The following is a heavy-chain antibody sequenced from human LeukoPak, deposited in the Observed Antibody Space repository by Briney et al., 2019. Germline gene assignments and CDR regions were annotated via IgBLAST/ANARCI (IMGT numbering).Heavy chain of an antibody. CDR1: GYTFTSYD. Sequence: SVRVSCKASGYTFTSYDINWVRQAPGQGLEWMGGIIPIFGTANYAQKFQGRVTITTDESTSTAYMELSSLRSEDTAVYYCARERAGISDYWGQGTLVTVSS. CDR3: ARERAGISDY. CDR2: IIPIFGTA. V-gene: IGHV1-69*05. D-gene: IGHD6-19*01. J-gene: IGHJ4*02.